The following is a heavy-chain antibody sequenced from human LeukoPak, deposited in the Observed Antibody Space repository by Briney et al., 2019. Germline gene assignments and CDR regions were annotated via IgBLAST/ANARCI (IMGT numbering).Heavy chain of an antibody. D-gene: IGHD3-3*01. CDR3: AKENDFVY. V-gene: IGHV3-30*18. CDR2: ISYDGTNK. Sequence: SGGSLRLSCAASGFTFSNYDMHWVRQAPGKGLEWVAVISYDGTNKYYADSVKGRFTISRDNSKSTLYLQMSSLRAEDTAVYYCAKENDFVYWGQGTLVTVSS. J-gene: IGHJ4*02. CDR1: GFTFSNYD.